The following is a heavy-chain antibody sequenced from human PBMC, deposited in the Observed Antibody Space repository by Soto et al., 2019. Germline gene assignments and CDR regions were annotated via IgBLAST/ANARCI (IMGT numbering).Heavy chain of an antibody. D-gene: IGHD4-4*01. J-gene: IGHJ5*02. V-gene: IGHV5-51*01. CDR3: ARQAATVTTVPLLYFDP. CDR2: IYPDNSNT. CDR1: GYSFPGYW. Sequence: GESLKISCKASGYSFPGYWIGWVRQMPGKGLEWMGIIYPDNSNTRYSPSFQGQVTISADKSISTAYLQWSSLKASDTAMYYCARQAATVTTVPLLYFDPWGQGTLVTVPQ.